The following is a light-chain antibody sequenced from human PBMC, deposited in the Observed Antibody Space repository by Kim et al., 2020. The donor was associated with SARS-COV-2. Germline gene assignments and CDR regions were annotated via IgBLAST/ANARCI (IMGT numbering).Light chain of an antibody. V-gene: IGKV3-15*01. Sequence: EIVMTQSPATLSVSPGERATLSCRASQSVGGNLAWYQQKPGQAPRVLMYGASSRATSIPARFSGSGTGTEFTLTISSLQSEDFAVYFCQQYNNWPLTFGGGTKVDIK. J-gene: IGKJ4*01. CDR3: QQYNNWPLT. CDR2: GAS. CDR1: QSVGGN.